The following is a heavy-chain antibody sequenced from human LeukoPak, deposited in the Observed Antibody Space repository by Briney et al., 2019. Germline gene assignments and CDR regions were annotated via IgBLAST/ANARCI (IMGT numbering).Heavy chain of an antibody. D-gene: IGHD6-25*01. Sequence: SQTLSLTCTVSGVSISSGGYYWSWIRQHPGKGLEWIGYIYYSGSSYYNPSLKSRIAISVDTSKNQLSLELSSVTAADTAVYYCASQAATTEEPFDFWGQGTLVTVSS. CDR3: ASQAATTEEPFDF. J-gene: IGHJ4*02. CDR1: GVSISSGGYY. CDR2: IYYSGSS. V-gene: IGHV4-31*03.